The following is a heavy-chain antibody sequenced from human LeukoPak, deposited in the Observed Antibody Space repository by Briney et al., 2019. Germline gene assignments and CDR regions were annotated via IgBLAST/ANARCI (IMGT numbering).Heavy chain of an antibody. CDR2: ISGSGGTT. CDR3: ATTVGYCSSTSCSRFRYFDY. V-gene: IGHV3-23*01. D-gene: IGHD2-2*01. Sequence: GGSLRLSCAASGFTFSTYAMTWVRQAPGKGLEWVSSISGSGGTTYYADSVKGRFTISRDNSKNTLSLQMNSLRAEDTAVYYCATTVGYCSSTSCSRFRYFDYWGQGTLVTVSS. J-gene: IGHJ4*02. CDR1: GFTFSTYA.